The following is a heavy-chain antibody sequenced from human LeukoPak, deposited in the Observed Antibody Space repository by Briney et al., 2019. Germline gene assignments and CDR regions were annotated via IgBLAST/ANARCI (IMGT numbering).Heavy chain of an antibody. D-gene: IGHD2/OR15-2a*01. V-gene: IGHV3-23*01. CDR2: ISGSGGTT. Sequence: GGSLRLSCAASGFTFYNYAMSWVRQAPGKGLEWVSGISGSGGTTYYADSVKGRFTISRDNSKNTLYLQMNSLRAEDTAVYYCAKTIGPPYYFDYWGQGTLVTVSS. CDR3: AKTIGPPYYFDY. CDR1: GFTFYNYA. J-gene: IGHJ4*02.